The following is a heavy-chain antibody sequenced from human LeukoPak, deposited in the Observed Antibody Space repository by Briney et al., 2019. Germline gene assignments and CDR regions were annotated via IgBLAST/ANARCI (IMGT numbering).Heavy chain of an antibody. V-gene: IGHV4-59*12. Sequence: SETLSLTCTVSGGSISGYYWSWIRQPPEKGLEYIGYIHHSGRANYNPSLKSRVTISVDTSKNQFSLKLSSVTAADTAVYYCARDGWDIVVVPAASNAFDIWGQGTMVTVSS. CDR3: ARDGWDIVVVPAASNAFDI. CDR1: GGSISGYY. J-gene: IGHJ3*02. CDR2: IHHSGRA. D-gene: IGHD2-2*01.